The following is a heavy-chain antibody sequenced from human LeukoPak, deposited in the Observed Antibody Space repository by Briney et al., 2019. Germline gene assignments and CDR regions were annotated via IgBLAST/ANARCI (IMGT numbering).Heavy chain of an antibody. J-gene: IGHJ3*02. Sequence: GGSLRLSCAASGFTFSSYGMHWVRQAPGKGLEWVTVISYDGSNKYYADSVKGRFTISRDNSKNTLYLQMNSLRAEDTAVYYCAKVTSYYDSSGYTPHDAFDIWGQGTMVTVSS. D-gene: IGHD3-22*01. V-gene: IGHV3-30*18. CDR2: ISYDGSNK. CDR1: GFTFSSYG. CDR3: AKVTSYYDSSGYTPHDAFDI.